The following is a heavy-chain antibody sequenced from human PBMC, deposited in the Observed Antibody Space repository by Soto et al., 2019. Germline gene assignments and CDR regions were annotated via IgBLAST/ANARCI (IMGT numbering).Heavy chain of an antibody. CDR2: IIPILGIA. D-gene: IGHD6-19*01. J-gene: IGHJ4*02. Sequence: QVQLVQSGAEVKKPGSSVKVSCKASGGTFSSYTISWVRQAPGQGLEWMGRIIPILGIANYAQKFQGRVTITADKSTSTAYMELSSLRSEDTAVYYCARAIAVAGTVFDYWGQGTLVTVSS. V-gene: IGHV1-69*02. CDR3: ARAIAVAGTVFDY. CDR1: GGTFSSYT.